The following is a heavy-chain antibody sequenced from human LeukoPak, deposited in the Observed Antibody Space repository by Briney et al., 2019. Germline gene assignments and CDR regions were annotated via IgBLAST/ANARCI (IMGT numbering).Heavy chain of an antibody. Sequence: PSETLSLTCTVSGGSISSYYWSWIRQPPGKGLEWIGCIYYSGSTNYNPSFKSRVTISVDTSKNQFSLKLSSVTAADTAVYYCARASVSGWYWFDPWGQGTLVTVSS. CDR2: IYYSGST. CDR3: ARASVSGWYWFDP. V-gene: IGHV4-59*01. D-gene: IGHD6-19*01. J-gene: IGHJ5*02. CDR1: GGSISSYY.